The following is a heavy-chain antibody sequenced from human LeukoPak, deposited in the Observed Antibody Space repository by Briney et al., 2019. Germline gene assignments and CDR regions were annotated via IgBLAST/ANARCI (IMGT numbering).Heavy chain of an antibody. CDR3: ARGRRYCSSTSCYGVYYYYYMDV. J-gene: IGHJ6*03. D-gene: IGHD2-2*01. V-gene: IGHV4-59*01. Sequence: SSETLSLTCTVSGGSISSYYWSWIRQPPGKGLEWIGYIYYSGSTNYNPSLKSRVTISVDTSKNQFSLKLSSVTAADTAVYYCARGRRYCSSTSCYGVYYYYYMDVWGKGTTVTISS. CDR2: IYYSGST. CDR1: GGSISSYY.